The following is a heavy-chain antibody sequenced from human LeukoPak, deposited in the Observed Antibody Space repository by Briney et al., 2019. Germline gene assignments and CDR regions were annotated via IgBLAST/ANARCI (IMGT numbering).Heavy chain of an antibody. CDR2: IYYSGST. Sequence: PSETLSLTCTVSGGSISSSSYYWGWIRQPPGKGLEWIGSIYYSGSTYYNPSLKSRVTISVDTSKNQFSLKLSSVTAADTAVYYCARLWGLFDYWGQGTLVTVSS. CDR3: ARLWGLFDY. V-gene: IGHV4-39*01. J-gene: IGHJ4*02. CDR1: GGSISSSSYY. D-gene: IGHD1-26*01.